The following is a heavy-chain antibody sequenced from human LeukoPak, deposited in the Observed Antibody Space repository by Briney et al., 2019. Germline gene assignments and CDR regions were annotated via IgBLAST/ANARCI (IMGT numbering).Heavy chain of an antibody. D-gene: IGHD3-10*01. CDR3: ASLAGGSGSYSHC. Sequence: PGGSLRLSCAASGFTLSSYAMNWVRQAPGKGLEWVSSINAGGGSTYYADSVKGRFTISRDNSKNTLYLQMNSLRAEDTAVYYCASLAGGSGSYSHCWGQGTLVTVSS. V-gene: IGHV3-23*01. CDR2: INAGGGST. J-gene: IGHJ4*02. CDR1: GFTLSSYA.